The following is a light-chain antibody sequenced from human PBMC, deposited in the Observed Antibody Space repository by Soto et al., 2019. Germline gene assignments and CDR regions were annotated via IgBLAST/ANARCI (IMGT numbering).Light chain of an antibody. J-gene: IGKJ5*01. CDR3: QQLDSYPIT. Sequence: DIQLTQSPSFLSASVGDRVTITCRASQGVNNYLAWYQQEPGKAPKLLIYGASTLQSGVPSRFSGRRSGTEFTLTISSLQPEDSATYYCQQLDSYPITSGQGTRLEIK. V-gene: IGKV1-9*01. CDR2: GAS. CDR1: QGVNNY.